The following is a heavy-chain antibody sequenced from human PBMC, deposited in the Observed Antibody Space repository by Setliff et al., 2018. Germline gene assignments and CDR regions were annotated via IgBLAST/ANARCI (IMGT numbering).Heavy chain of an antibody. CDR3: GRPLVGVTAGFEN. J-gene: IGHJ4*02. CDR2: IDHSGST. V-gene: IGHV4-38-2*01. D-gene: IGHD1-26*01. Sequence: LSLTCAVSGYSISSGYYWGWIRQPPGKGLEWIGSIDHSGSTHYNPSLKSRATISVDTAKNQFSLKLRSVTAADTAVYYCGRPLVGVTAGFENWGQGTLVTVSS. CDR1: GYSISSGYY.